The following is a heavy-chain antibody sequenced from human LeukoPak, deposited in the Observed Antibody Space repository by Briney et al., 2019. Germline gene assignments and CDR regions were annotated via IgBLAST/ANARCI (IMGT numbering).Heavy chain of an antibody. CDR1: GFTFSIYW. J-gene: IGHJ5*02. D-gene: IGHD6-13*01. V-gene: IGHV3-7*04. CDR2: IKQDGSEK. Sequence: GGSLRLSCAASGFTFSIYWMSWVRQAPGKGLEWVANIKQDGSEKYYVDSVKGRFTISRDNAKNSLYLQMNSLRAEDTAVYYCAREGIVAAGNDHRGQGTLVTVSS. CDR3: AREGIVAAGNDH.